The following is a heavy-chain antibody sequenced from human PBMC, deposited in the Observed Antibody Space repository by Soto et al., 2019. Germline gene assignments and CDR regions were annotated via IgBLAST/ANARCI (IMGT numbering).Heavy chain of an antibody. Sequence: GGSLRLSCAASGFTFSSYSMNWVRQAPGKGLEWVSYISSSSSTIYYADSVKGRFTISRDNAKNSLYLQMNSLRDEDTAVYYCARGVVRQWLAEYYFDYWGQGTLVTVSS. CDR3: ARGVVRQWLAEYYFDY. D-gene: IGHD6-19*01. CDR2: ISSSSSTI. V-gene: IGHV3-48*02. CDR1: GFTFSSYS. J-gene: IGHJ4*02.